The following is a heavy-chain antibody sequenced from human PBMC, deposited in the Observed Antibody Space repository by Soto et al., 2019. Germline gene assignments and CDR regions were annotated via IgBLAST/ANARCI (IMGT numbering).Heavy chain of an antibody. CDR3: ASRNYYDSSGYYYWYYFDF. D-gene: IGHD3-22*01. J-gene: IGHJ4*02. Sequence: EVQLLQSGGGFVQPGGSLRLSCAASGLTFTNYPMSWVRQAPGKGLEWVSVISGSGDSTYYAESVKGRFTISRDNSKNTLYLQMNSVGADDTAVYYCASRNYYDSSGYYYWYYFDFWGQGTLVTVSS. CDR2: ISGSGDST. V-gene: IGHV3-23*01. CDR1: GLTFTNYP.